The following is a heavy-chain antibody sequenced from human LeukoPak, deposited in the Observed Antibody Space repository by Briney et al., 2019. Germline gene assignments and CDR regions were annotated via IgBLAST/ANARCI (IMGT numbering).Heavy chain of an antibody. CDR3: ARAGPIAAAGDYFDY. Sequence: SETLSLTCTVSGYSISSGYYWGWIRQPPGKGLEWIGSIYHSGSTYYNPSLKSRVTISVDTSKNQFSLKLSSVTAADTAVYYCARAGPIAAAGDYFDYWGQGTLVTVSS. CDR1: GYSISSGYY. CDR2: IYHSGST. J-gene: IGHJ4*02. D-gene: IGHD6-13*01. V-gene: IGHV4-38-2*02.